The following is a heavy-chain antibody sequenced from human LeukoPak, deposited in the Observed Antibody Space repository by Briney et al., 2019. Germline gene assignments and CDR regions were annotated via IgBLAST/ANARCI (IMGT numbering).Heavy chain of an antibody. Sequence: GASVKVSCKASGGTFSSYAISWVRQAPGQGLEWMGGIIPIFGTANYAQKFQGRVTITADESTSTAYMELSSLRSEDTAVYYCARGALAPLRYFATKAASWPKGAFDIWGQGTMVTVSS. CDR3: ARGALAPLRYFATKAASWPKGAFDI. CDR1: GGTFSSYA. CDR2: IIPIFGTA. D-gene: IGHD3-9*01. V-gene: IGHV1-69*13. J-gene: IGHJ3*02.